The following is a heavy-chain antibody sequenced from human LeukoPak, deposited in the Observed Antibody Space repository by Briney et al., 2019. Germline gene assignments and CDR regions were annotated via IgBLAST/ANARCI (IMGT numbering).Heavy chain of an antibody. D-gene: IGHD3-22*01. CDR3: ARGEYYYDGGY. Sequence: SETLSLTCVVSGGSISTTNWWSWARQSPGTGLEWIGEVFHSGTTNYNPSLQGRVTISVDKSTNYFSLELSSVTAADTAVYYCARGEYYYDGGYWGQGTLVTVSS. CDR1: GGSISTTNW. V-gene: IGHV4-4*02. J-gene: IGHJ4*02. CDR2: VFHSGTT.